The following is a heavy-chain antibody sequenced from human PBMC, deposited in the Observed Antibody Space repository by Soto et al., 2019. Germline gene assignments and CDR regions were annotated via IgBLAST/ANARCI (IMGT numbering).Heavy chain of an antibody. D-gene: IGHD4-17*01. CDR3: ARLTYGGYYFDY. V-gene: IGHV4-59*01. CDR2: IYYSGST. CDR1: GGSISSYY. Sequence: TSETLSLTCTVSGGSISSYYWSWIRQPPGKGLEWIGYIYYSGSTNYNPSLKSRVTISVDTSKNQFSLKLSSVTAADTAMYYCARLTYGGYYFDYWGQGALVTVPS. J-gene: IGHJ4*02.